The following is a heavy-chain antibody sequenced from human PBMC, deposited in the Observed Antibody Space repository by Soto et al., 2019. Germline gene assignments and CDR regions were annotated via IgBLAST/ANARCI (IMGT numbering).Heavy chain of an antibody. J-gene: IGHJ4*02. V-gene: IGHV3-66*01. D-gene: IGHD2-21*02. CDR2: IYSGGTT. CDR3: AREVLGGVTLSGFGH. CDR1: GFTISSIY. Sequence: EVQLVESGGGLVQPGGSLRLSCAASGFTISSIYMTWLRQAPGKGLEWLSVIYSGGTTHYADSVKGRFTISRDNSKNTVYLQVNSLRAEDTAVYYCAREVLGGVTLSGFGHCGQGTLVIVSS.